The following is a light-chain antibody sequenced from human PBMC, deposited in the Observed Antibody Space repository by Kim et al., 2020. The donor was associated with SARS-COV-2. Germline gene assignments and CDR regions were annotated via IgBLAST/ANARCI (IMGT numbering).Light chain of an antibody. CDR1: QGISNF. CDR3: QKYNSAPWS. Sequence: DIQMTQSPSSLSASVGDGVTITCRASQGISNFLAWYQQKPGEAPKLLIYGATTLQLGVSSRFSGTGSGTDFTLTISDLQPEDAATYYCQKYNSAPWSFGHGTKVDIK. CDR2: GAT. J-gene: IGKJ1*01. V-gene: IGKV1-27*01.